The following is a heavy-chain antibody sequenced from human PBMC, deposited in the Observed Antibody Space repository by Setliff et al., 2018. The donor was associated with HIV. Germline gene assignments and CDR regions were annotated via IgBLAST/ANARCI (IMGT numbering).Heavy chain of an antibody. CDR3: ATDAYHDLLTGPTPGAFDI. Sequence: ASVKVSCKVSGYSLTELSMHWVRQAPGKGLEWMGGFDPEDVETIYAEKFQGRVTMTEDTATETAYMELSSLRSEDTAVYYCATDAYHDLLTGPTPGAFDIWGQGTMVT. J-gene: IGHJ3*02. CDR1: GYSLTELS. D-gene: IGHD3-9*01. CDR2: FDPEDVET. V-gene: IGHV1-24*01.